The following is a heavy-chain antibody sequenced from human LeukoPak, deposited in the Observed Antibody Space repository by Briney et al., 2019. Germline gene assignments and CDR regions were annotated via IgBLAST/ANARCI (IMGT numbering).Heavy chain of an antibody. CDR3: ARGQYYFDY. CDR1: GFTFSSYD. J-gene: IGHJ4*02. Sequence: GGSLRLSCTASGFTFSSYDMQWVRQAPGKGLEWVAGISYDGSNKIHAESVKGRFTISRDSPKNTLYLQMNSLKAEDTAVYSCARGQYYFDYWGQGTLVTVSS. V-gene: IGHV3-30*04. D-gene: IGHD6-19*01. CDR2: ISYDGSNK.